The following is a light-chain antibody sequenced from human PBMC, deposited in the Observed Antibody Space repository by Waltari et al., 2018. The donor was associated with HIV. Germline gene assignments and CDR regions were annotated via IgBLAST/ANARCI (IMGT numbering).Light chain of an antibody. Sequence: SYELTQPSSVSVSPGQTARITCSGDVLSRKYVRWFQQKPGQAPVLIIYKDRERPSGIPERFSGSTSGTTVTLTISGAQAEDEADYYCAAWDDTPTGHVLFGGGTKVTVL. CDR2: KDR. CDR3: AAWDDTPTGHVL. J-gene: IGLJ3*02. CDR1: VLSRKY. V-gene: IGLV3-27*01.